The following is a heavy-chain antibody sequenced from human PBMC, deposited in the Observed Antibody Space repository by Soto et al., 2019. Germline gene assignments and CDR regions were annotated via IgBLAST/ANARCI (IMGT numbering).Heavy chain of an antibody. CDR1: GGSISSGGYS. CDR2: IYHSGST. V-gene: IGHV4-30-2*01. Sequence: SETLSLTCAVSGGSISSGGYSWSWIRQPPGKGLEWIGYIYHSGSTYYNPSLKSRVTISVDRSKNQFSLKLSSVTAADTAVYYCVRHSNDYRQPLEYWGQGTLVTVFS. CDR3: VRHSNDYRQPLEY. D-gene: IGHD6-25*01. J-gene: IGHJ4*02.